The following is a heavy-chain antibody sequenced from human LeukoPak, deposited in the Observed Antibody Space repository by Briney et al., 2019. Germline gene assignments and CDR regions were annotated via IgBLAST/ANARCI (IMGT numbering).Heavy chain of an antibody. J-gene: IGHJ5*02. CDR1: GYTFTGYY. CDR3: ARAEAVAGGWFDP. CDR2: INPNSGGT. V-gene: IGHV1-2*02. Sequence: EASVKVSCKASGYTFTGYYMHWVRQAPGQGLEWMGWINPNSGGTNYAQKFQGRVTMTRDTSISTAYMELGRLRSEDTAVYYCARAEAVAGGWFDPWGQGTLVTVSS. D-gene: IGHD6-19*01.